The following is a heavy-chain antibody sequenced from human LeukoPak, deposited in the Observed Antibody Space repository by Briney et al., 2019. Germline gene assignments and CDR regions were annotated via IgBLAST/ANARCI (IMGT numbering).Heavy chain of an antibody. CDR1: GYTFTSYD. CDR3: ARGRPRLSGWYLYYYYGMDV. CDR2: MNPNSGNT. Sequence: ASVKVSCKASGYTFTSYDINWVRQATGQGLEWMGWMNPNSGNTGYAQKFQGRVTITRNTSISTAYMELSSLRSEDTAMYYCARGRPRLSGWYLYYYYGMDVWGQGTTVTVSS. J-gene: IGHJ6*02. V-gene: IGHV1-8*03. D-gene: IGHD6-19*01.